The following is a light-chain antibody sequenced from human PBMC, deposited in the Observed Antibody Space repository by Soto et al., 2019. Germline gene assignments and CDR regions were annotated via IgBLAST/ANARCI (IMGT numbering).Light chain of an antibody. CDR2: DAS. J-gene: IGKJ4*01. CDR1: QGISRW. Sequence: DIQMTQSPSSVSASVGDRVTITCRASQGISRWLAWYQQNPGKAPKVLIYDASTLQSGVPSRFSGSGSGTDFTLTINTLQPEDFATYYCQQANHFPLTFGGGTKVDLK. V-gene: IGKV1-12*01. CDR3: QQANHFPLT.